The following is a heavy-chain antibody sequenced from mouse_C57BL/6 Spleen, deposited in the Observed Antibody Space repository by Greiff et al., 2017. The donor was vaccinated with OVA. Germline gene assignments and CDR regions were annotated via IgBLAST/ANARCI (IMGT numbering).Heavy chain of an antibody. D-gene: IGHD3-3*01. Sequence: EVQLQQSGPELVKPGASVKLSCKASGYTFTGYYMHWVKQSPGQGLEWIGDIKPKNGGTNYNQKFKGKATLTVNTSSSTAYMQLRSLTSEDSAVYYCARGAEAGYFAYWGQGTTLTVSS. CDR3: ARGAEAGYFAY. J-gene: IGHJ2*01. CDR1: GYTFTGYY. V-gene: IGHV1-22*01. CDR2: IKPKNGGT.